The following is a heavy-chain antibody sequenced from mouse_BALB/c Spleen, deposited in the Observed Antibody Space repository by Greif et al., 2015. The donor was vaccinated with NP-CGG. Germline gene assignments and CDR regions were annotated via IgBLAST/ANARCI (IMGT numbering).Heavy chain of an antibody. CDR3: ARGFPYYAMDY. V-gene: IGHV14-3*02. Sequence: EVNVVDSGAELVKPGASVKLSCTASGFNIKDTYMHWVKQRPEQGLEWIGRIDPANGNTKYDPKFQGKATITADTSSNTAYLQLSSLTSEDTAVYYCARGFPYYAMDYWGQGTSVTVSS. CDR2: IDPANGNT. J-gene: IGHJ4*01. CDR1: GFNIKDTY.